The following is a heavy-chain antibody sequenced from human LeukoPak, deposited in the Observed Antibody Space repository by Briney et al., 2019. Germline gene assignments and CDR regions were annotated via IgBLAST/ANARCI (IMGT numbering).Heavy chain of an antibody. D-gene: IGHD3-10*01. J-gene: IGHJ4*02. CDR3: ARKAGDY. CDR2: IKQDGSEK. CDR1: GFTFSSYS. V-gene: IGHV3-7*01. Sequence: GSLRLSCAASGFTFSSYSMNWVRQAPGKGLGWVANIKQDGSEKFYVDSVKGRFTISRDNAKNSLYLQMNSLRAEDTAVYYCARKAGDYWGQGTLVTVSS.